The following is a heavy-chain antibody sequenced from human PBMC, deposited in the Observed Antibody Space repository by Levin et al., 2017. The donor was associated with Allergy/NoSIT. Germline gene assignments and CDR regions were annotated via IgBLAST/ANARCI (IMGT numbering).Heavy chain of an antibody. Sequence: ASVKVSCKASGGTFSSYAISWVRQAPGQGLEWMGGIIPIFGTANYAQKFQGRVTITADESTSTAYMELSSLRSEDTAVYYCARSYDILTGYHYWGQGTLVTVSS. CDR1: GGTFSSYA. D-gene: IGHD3-9*01. CDR2: IIPIFGTA. J-gene: IGHJ4*02. CDR3: ARSYDILTGYHY. V-gene: IGHV1-69*13.